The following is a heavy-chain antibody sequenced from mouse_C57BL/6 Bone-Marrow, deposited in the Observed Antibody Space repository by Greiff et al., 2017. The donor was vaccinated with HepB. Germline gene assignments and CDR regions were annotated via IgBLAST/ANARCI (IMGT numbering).Heavy chain of an antibody. Sequence: QVQLKQSGAELVRPGASVTLSCKASGYTFTDYEMHWVKQTPVHGLEWIGAIDPDTGGTAYNQTFKGKAILTADKSSSTAYMELRSLTSEDAAVYYCTRRGRITTVVADFDVWGTGTTVTVSS. J-gene: IGHJ1*03. CDR3: TRRGRITTVVADFDV. V-gene: IGHV1-15*01. CDR2: IDPDTGGT. D-gene: IGHD1-1*01. CDR1: GYTFTDYE.